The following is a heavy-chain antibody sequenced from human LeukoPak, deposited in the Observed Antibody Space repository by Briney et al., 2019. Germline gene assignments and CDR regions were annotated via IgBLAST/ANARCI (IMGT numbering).Heavy chain of an antibody. Sequence: PGGSLRLSCGASGFXFSDYYISWIRQAPGKRLEWVSYISSGSTYTNYADSVEGRFTISRDNAKNSLYLQMNSLRAEDTAVYYCARGRSITILRGVTISDGFDIWGQGTKVTVS. CDR1: GFXFSDYY. J-gene: IGHJ3*02. V-gene: IGHV3-11*05. CDR3: ARGRSITILRGVTISDGFDI. D-gene: IGHD3-10*01. CDR2: ISSGSTYT.